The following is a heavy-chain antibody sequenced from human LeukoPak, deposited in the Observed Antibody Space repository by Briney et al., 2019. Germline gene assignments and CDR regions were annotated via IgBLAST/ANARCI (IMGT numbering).Heavy chain of an antibody. Sequence: GASLQISCKCSGSTFTNYWIAGVRQMPGKGPEWMGIICPGDSDTRYSPSFQGQVTMSVDKSINTASLQWSSLKASDTGMYYCARSVVVSPNWFDPGGQGTLVTVSS. CDR2: ICPGDSDT. V-gene: IGHV5-51*01. D-gene: IGHD2-15*01. CDR3: ARSVVVSPNWFDP. J-gene: IGHJ5*02. CDR1: GSTFTNYW.